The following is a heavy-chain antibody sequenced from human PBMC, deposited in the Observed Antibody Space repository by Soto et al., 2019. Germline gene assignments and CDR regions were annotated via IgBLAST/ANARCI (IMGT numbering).Heavy chain of an antibody. J-gene: IGHJ5*01. Sequence: SETLSLTCAVSGGSISTSNWWSWVRQPPGKGLEWIGEVYHSGSTNYNPSFKSRVAMSVDPSKNQFSLRLSSVTAADTAVYYCARFHKYSEANWFDSCGQGTLVTVSA. D-gene: IGHD2-15*01. CDR3: ARFHKYSEANWFDS. CDR2: VYHSGST. CDR1: GGSISTSNW. V-gene: IGHV4-4*02.